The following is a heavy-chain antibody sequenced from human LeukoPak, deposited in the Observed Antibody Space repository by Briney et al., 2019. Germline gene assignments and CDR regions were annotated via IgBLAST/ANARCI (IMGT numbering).Heavy chain of an antibody. J-gene: IGHJ4*02. CDR3: ATSRYYYDSSGFLVDY. V-gene: IGHV3-23*01. Sequence: GGSLRLSCAASGFSFSYYGMSWVRQAPGKGLEWVSAISGRGGSGRSTYYADSVKGRFTISRDDSKNTLYLEMSGLRAEDTAIYYCATSRYYYDSSGFLVDYWGQGTLVTVSS. CDR2: ISGRGGSGRST. D-gene: IGHD3-22*01. CDR1: GFSFSYYG.